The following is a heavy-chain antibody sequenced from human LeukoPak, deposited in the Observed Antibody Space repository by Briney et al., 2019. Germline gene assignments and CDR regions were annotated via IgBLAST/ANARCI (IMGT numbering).Heavy chain of an antibody. Sequence: GASLQISCKGSGYIFNTDYIGWVRQMPGKGLEWMGIIYPDDSETNYSPSFQGQVTISVDKSITTAFPQWSSLKASDTAMYFCARQAYGSKFDAFDVWGQGIMVTVSS. D-gene: IGHD2-15*01. CDR2: IYPDDSET. J-gene: IGHJ3*01. V-gene: IGHV5-51*01. CDR1: GYIFNTDY. CDR3: ARQAYGSKFDAFDV.